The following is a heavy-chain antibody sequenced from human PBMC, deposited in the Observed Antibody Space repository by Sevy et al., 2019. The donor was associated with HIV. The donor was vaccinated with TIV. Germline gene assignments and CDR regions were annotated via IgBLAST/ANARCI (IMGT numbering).Heavy chain of an antibody. V-gene: IGHV3-21*01. Sequence: GGALRLSCAASGFTFSSYSMNWVRQAPGKGLEWVSSISGISNYIYYADSLKGRFTISRDNAKNSLYLEMNSLRVEDTAVYYCARGENWNYAGYWGKRTLVTVSS. J-gene: IGHJ4*02. D-gene: IGHD1-7*01. CDR3: ARGENWNYAGY. CDR2: ISGISNYI. CDR1: GFTFSSYS.